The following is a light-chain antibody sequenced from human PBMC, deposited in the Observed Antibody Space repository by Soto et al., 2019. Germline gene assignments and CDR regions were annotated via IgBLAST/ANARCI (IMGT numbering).Light chain of an antibody. CDR3: QQYGSPPLT. CDR1: QSVSSSY. CDR2: GAS. V-gene: IGKV3-20*01. Sequence: EIVLTQSPGTLSLSPGERATLSCRASQSVSSSYLAWYQQKPGQAPRLVIYGASSRATGIPDRFSGSGSGTDFTLTISRLEPEDFAVYYCQQYGSPPLTFGGGTKVEIK. J-gene: IGKJ4*01.